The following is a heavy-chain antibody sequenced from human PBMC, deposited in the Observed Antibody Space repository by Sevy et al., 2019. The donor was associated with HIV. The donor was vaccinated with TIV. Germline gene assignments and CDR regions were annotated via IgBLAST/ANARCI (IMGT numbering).Heavy chain of an antibody. CDR3: ARGTSGYDFGDYYYYMDV. D-gene: IGHD5-12*01. Sequence: ASVKVSCKTSGGTLSRYAISWVRQAPGQGLEWMGGIVPVFVTPNCAQKFQGRVNITADESTNTAYMELTSLRSEDTAVYYCARGTSGYDFGDYYYYMDVWGKGTTVTVSS. J-gene: IGHJ6*03. CDR1: GGTLSRYA. CDR2: IVPVFVTP. V-gene: IGHV1-69*13.